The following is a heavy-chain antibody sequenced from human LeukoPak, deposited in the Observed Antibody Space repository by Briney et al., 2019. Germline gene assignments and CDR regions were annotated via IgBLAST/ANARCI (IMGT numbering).Heavy chain of an antibody. CDR3: ARSGHRAYGRFWCDP. CDR1: GYSFTSYW. CDR2: IYPGDSDT. Sequence: GDSLKISCKGSGYSFTSYWIGWVRQMPGKGLEWMGIIYPGDSDTRYSPSFQGQVTISADKSISTAYLQWSSLKASDTAIYYCARSGHRAYGRFWCDPWGQGTLVTVSS. V-gene: IGHV5-51*01. D-gene: IGHD2-15*01. J-gene: IGHJ5*02.